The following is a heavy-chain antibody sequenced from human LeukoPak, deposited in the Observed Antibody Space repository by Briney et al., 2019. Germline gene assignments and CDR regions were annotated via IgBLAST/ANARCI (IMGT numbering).Heavy chain of an antibody. CDR3: ARVSTAAGFDY. CDR1: GFTVSSNY. Sequence: PGGSLRLSCAASGFTVSSNYMSWVRQAPGKGLEWVSVIYSGGSTYYADSVKGRFTISRDNSKNTLYLQMSSLRAEDTAVYYCARVSTAAGFDYWGQGTLVTVSS. D-gene: IGHD2-15*01. CDR2: IYSGGST. V-gene: IGHV3-66*01. J-gene: IGHJ4*02.